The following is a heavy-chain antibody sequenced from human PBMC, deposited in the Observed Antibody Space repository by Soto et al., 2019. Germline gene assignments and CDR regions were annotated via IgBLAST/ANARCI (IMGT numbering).Heavy chain of an antibody. CDR1: GGSIYSSDSY. CDR2: MFYSGST. V-gene: IGHV4-39*01. CDR3: ARHVHRGLFYIDYFDY. D-gene: IGHD3-10*01. J-gene: IGHJ4*02. Sequence: QLQLQESGPGLVKPAETLSLTCSVSGGSIYSSDSYWGWVRQTPGKGLEWIGSMFYSGSTYYSPSLKTRVTVSLDTSKSQFSLQLTSVTAADTAVYYCARHVHRGLFYIDYFDYWGQGILVTVSS.